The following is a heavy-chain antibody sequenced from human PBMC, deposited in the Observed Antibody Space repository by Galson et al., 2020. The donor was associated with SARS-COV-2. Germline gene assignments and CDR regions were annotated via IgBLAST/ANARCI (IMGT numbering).Heavy chain of an antibody. Sequence: GGSLRLSCTASGLTFSTSWMHWVRQPPGMGLVWVANIKGDGSETNYADFVKGRFSISRDNAANSLYLQMNSLRVEDSAVYYCSREGWQGGYWGQGTRVTVSS. J-gene: IGHJ4*02. CDR3: SREGWQGGY. D-gene: IGHD6-19*01. CDR2: IKGDGSET. V-gene: IGHV3-7*01. CDR1: GLTFSTSW.